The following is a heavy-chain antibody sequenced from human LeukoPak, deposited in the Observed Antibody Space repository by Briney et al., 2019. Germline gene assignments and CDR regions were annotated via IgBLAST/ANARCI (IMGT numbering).Heavy chain of an antibody. D-gene: IGHD3-10*01. CDR3: ARGGPTWSGESPEDY. V-gene: IGHV3-21*01. J-gene: IGHJ4*02. CDR1: GFTFSSYS. CDR2: ISSSSSYI. Sequence: GGSLRLSCAASGFTFSSYSMNWVRQAPGKGLEWVSSISSSSSYIYYADSVKGRFTISRDNAKNSLYLQMNSLRDEDTAVYYCARGGPTWSGESPEDYWGQGTLVTVSS.